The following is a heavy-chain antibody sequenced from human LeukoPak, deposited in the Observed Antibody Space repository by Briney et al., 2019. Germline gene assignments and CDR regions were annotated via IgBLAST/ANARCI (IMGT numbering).Heavy chain of an antibody. V-gene: IGHV4-59*08. J-gene: IGHJ5*02. D-gene: IGHD4-17*01. CDR1: GGSISSYY. CDR2: IYYSGST. CDR3: ARHGDATLDLEAWFDP. Sequence: SETLSLTCTVSGGSISSYYWSWIRQPPGKGLEWIGYIYYSGSTNYNPSLKSRVTISVDTSKNQFSLKLCSVTAADTAVYYCARHGDATLDLEAWFDPWGQGTLVTVSS.